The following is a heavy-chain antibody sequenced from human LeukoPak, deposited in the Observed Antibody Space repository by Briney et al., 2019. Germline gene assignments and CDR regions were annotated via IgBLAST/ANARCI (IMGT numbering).Heavy chain of an antibody. D-gene: IGHD2-8*01. Sequence: QPGGSLRLSCAASGFTFSSYAMSWVRQAPGKGLEWVSAISGSGGSTYYADSVKGRFTISRDNSKNTLYLQMNSLRAEDTAVYYCAKDARGYCTNGVCYSPQLGTETGRGLFDYWGQGTLVTVSS. CDR3: AKDARGYCTNGVCYSPQLGTETGRGLFDY. CDR1: GFTFSSYA. V-gene: IGHV3-23*01. CDR2: ISGSGGST. J-gene: IGHJ4*02.